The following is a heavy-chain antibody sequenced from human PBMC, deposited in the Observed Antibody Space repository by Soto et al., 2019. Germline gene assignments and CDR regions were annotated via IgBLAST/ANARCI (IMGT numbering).Heavy chain of an antibody. D-gene: IGHD2-2*01. Sequence: QVQLVQSGAEVKKPGASVKVSCKASGYTFTSYGISWVRQAPGQGLEWMGWISAYNGNTNYAQKIQGRVTMTTDTSTSTAYMELRSLRSDDTAVYYCAHSHCSSTSCPTSLDYWGQGTLVTVSS. V-gene: IGHV1-18*01. CDR1: GYTFTSYG. CDR2: ISAYNGNT. CDR3: AHSHCSSTSCPTSLDY. J-gene: IGHJ4*02.